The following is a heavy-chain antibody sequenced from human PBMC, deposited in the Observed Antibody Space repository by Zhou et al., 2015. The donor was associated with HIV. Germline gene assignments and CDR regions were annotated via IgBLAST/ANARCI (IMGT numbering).Heavy chain of an antibody. CDR3: ARFDGDIDD. CDR1: GFLFNDFG. D-gene: IGHD3-10*01. CDR2: VRFNGTHK. Sequence: QVQLVESGGDVVQPGGSLRLSCAMSGFLFNDFGIHWVRQAPGKGLEWVSFVRFNGTHKYYAASVRGRFIVDIDTSNNNLYLQLNSLRPEDTGVYFCARFDGDIDDWGQGTLVTVSS. J-gene: IGHJ4*02. V-gene: IGHV3-30*02.